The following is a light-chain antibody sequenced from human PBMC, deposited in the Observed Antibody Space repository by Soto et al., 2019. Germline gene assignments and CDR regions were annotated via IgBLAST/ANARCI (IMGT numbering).Light chain of an antibody. CDR1: NSDVGGYNF. J-gene: IGLJ1*01. CDR2: DVT. CDR3: SSYTRSSTLV. V-gene: IGLV2-14*01. Sequence: QSALTQPAFVSGSPGQSITISCTGTNSDVGGYNFVSWYQQHPGKVPKLMIYDVTNRPSGVSNRFSGSKSGNTASLTISGLQAEDEADYSCSSYTRSSTLVFGTGTKLTVL.